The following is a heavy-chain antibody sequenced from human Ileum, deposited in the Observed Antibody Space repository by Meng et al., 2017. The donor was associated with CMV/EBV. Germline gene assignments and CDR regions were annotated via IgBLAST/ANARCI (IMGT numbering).Heavy chain of an antibody. Sequence: GESLKISCAASGFPFSSYGMHWVRQAPGKGLEYVAAITNNGGSTYYVDSVKGRFTISRDNSKNTLYLQMGSLRAEDMAVYYCARGNWNDLGAFAFWGQGTMVTVSS. CDR1: GFPFSSYG. D-gene: IGHD1-1*01. CDR2: ITNNGGST. J-gene: IGHJ3*01. V-gene: IGHV3-64*02. CDR3: ARGNWNDLGAFAF.